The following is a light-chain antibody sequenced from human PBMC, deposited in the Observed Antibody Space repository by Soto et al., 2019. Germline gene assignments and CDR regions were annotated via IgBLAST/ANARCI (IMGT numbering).Light chain of an antibody. CDR3: QKYDTAPLT. CDR2: GTS. J-gene: IGKJ4*01. CDR1: HDVGSS. V-gene: IGKV1-27*01. Sequence: QMTQSPPSLSASIGDTVTVTCRASHDVGSSLAWYQHRPGKSSRLLIYGTSTRQSGVPARFRGSGSGTDFTLAIDTLRPEDAATYYCQKYDTAPLTFGGGTKVEVK.